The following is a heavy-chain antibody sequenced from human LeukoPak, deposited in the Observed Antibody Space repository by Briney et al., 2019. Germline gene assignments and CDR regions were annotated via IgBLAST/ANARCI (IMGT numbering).Heavy chain of an antibody. J-gene: IGHJ3*02. D-gene: IGHD2-2*01. V-gene: IGHV3-23*01. CDR1: GFTFSSYN. CDR2: ISGSGGST. CDR3: AKGCSSTSCRDAFDI. Sequence: GGSLRLSCAASGFTFSSYNMNWVRQAPGKGLEWVSAISGSGGSTYYADSVKGRFTISRDNSKNTLYLQMNSLRAEDTAVYYCAKGCSSTSCRDAFDIWGQGTMVTVSS.